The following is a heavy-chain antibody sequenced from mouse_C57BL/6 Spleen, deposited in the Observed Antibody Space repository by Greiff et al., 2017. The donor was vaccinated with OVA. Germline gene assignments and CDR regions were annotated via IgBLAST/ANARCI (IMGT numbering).Heavy chain of an antibody. V-gene: IGHV1-82*01. Sequence: QVQLQQSGPELVKPGASVKISCKASGYAFSSSWMNWVKQRPGTGLEWIGRIYPGDGDTTYNGKFKGKATLTADKSSSTAYRQLSRLTSEDAAVYFCARGRECAYWGQGTLVTVAA. CDR3: ARGRECAY. CDR2: IYPGDGDT. CDR1: GYAFSSSW. J-gene: IGHJ3*01.